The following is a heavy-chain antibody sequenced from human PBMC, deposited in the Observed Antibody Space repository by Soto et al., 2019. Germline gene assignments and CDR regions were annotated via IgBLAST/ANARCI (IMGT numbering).Heavy chain of an antibody. CDR3: ARLPAAFFYFWSGRHHYSAVDV. D-gene: IGHD3-3*01. Sequence: SGPTLVNPTQTLTLTCTFSGFSLSTRGLSVSWIRQPPGKALEWLALIDWEGDKYYSTSLKTRLMISKDISENQVVLTLTNMEPVDTGTYFCARLPAAFFYFWSGRHHYSAVDVRGPGTTVTRSS. CDR2: IDWEGDK. J-gene: IGHJ6*02. V-gene: IGHV2-70*01. CDR1: GFSLSTRGLS.